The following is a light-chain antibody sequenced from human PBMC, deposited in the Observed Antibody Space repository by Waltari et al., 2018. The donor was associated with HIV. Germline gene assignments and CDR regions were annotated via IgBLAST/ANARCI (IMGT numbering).Light chain of an antibody. CDR3: QVWDSSTVV. Sequence: SSELTQPLSVSVALGQTARITCGGNNIGSKNVHWYQQKPGQAPVLVIYKNTNRPSGIPERFSGSNSGNTATLTISRAQAGDEADYYCQVWDSSTVVFGGGTK. J-gene: IGLJ2*01. CDR1: NIGSKN. V-gene: IGLV3-9*01. CDR2: KNT.